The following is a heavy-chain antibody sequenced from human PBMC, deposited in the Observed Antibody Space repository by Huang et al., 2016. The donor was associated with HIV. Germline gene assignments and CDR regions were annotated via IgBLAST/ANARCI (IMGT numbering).Heavy chain of an antibody. V-gene: IGHV7-4-1*02. CDR1: GYSFTNYG. CDR3: VRVRRVTDRYCVADCNTIDTFDI. CDR2: SNTDTGSP. J-gene: IGHJ3*02. Sequence: QVQLVQSGSELKKPGASVKVSCKASGYSFTNYGVHWVRQAPGRGLEWMGLSNTDTGSPRYAQDFTGRFVFSLDTSVSTAYLQISSLKPEDSAIYYCVRVRRVTDRYCVADCNTIDTFDIWGQGTLVTVSA. D-gene: IGHD2-21*02.